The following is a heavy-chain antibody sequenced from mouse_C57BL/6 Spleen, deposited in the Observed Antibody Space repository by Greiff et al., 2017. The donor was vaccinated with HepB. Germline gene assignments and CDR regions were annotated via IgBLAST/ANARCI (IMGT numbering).Heavy chain of an antibody. Sequence: QVQLQQPGAELVRPGSSVKLSCKASGYTFTSYWMHWVKQRPIQGLEWIGNIDPSDSETHYNQKFKDKATLTVDKSSSTAYMQLSSLTSEDSAVYYCASTTVVAGGAMDYWGQGTSVTVSS. D-gene: IGHD1-1*01. CDR2: IDPSDSET. CDR3: ASTTVVAGGAMDY. V-gene: IGHV1-52*01. CDR1: GYTFTSYW. J-gene: IGHJ4*01.